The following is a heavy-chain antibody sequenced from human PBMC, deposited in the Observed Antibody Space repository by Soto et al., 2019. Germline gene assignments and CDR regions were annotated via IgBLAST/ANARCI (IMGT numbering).Heavy chain of an antibody. J-gene: IGHJ4*02. D-gene: IGHD2-15*01. V-gene: IGHV3-21*01. CDR3: AREGGYCSGGSCYFDY. Sequence: GESLKISCAASGFTFSSYSMNWVRQAPGKGLEWVSSISSSSSYIYYADSVKGRFTISRDNAKNSLYLQMNSLRAEDTAVYYCAREGGYCSGGSCYFDYWGQGTLVTVSS. CDR2: ISSSSSYI. CDR1: GFTFSSYS.